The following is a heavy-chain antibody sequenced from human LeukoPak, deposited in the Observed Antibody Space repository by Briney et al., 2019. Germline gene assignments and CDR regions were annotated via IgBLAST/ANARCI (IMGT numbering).Heavy chain of an antibody. Sequence: SETLSLTCTVSGYSMNSHYWTWIRQSPGKGLEWIGFVYYSGRTNYNPSLKSRATISVDTSNNQFSMRLYSVTAADTAIYYCARGPLYSGTYGYFDFWGPGILVTVSS. CDR1: GYSMNSHY. V-gene: IGHV4-59*11. CDR2: VYYSGRT. CDR3: ARGPLYSGTYGYFDF. D-gene: IGHD1-26*01. J-gene: IGHJ4*02.